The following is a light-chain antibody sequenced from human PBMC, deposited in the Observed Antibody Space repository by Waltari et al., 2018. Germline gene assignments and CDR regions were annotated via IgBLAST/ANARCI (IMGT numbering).Light chain of an antibody. CDR1: QSIRGW. Sequence: DIQMTQSPSTLSASLGDRVTITCRASQSIRGWLPWYQQKPGKAPKFLIYDASSLESGVPSRFSGSGSGTEFTLTISSLQPDDFATYYCQQYHIYPLTFGPGTKVDIK. CDR2: DAS. V-gene: IGKV1-5*01. CDR3: QQYHIYPLT. J-gene: IGKJ3*01.